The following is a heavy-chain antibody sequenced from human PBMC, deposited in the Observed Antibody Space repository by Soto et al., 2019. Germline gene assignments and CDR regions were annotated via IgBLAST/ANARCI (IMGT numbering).Heavy chain of an antibody. CDR1: GGTFSSYA. CDR2: INHNSGDT. V-gene: IGHV1-2*02. CDR3: ARGFYYDSGYWAAFDI. D-gene: IGHD3-22*01. J-gene: IGHJ3*02. Sequence: GASVKVSCKASGGTFSSYAISWVRQAPGQGLEWMGGINHNSGDTNYAQKFQGRVIMTRDTSISTAYMELSGLRSDDTAVYYCARGFYYDSGYWAAFDIWGQGTMVTVSS.